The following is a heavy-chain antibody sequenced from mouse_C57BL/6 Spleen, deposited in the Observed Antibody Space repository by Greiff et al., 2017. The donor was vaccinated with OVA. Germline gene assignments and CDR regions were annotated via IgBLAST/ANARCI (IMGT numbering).Heavy chain of an antibody. D-gene: IGHD1-1*01. J-gene: IGHJ2*01. Sequence: VQLQQPGAELVKPGASVKMSCKASGYTFTSYWITWVKQRPGQGLEWIGDIYPGSGSTNYNEKFKSKATLTVDTSPSTAYMQLSSLTSEDSAVYYCARRDYGSSAFDYWGQGTTLTVSS. CDR2: IYPGSGST. CDR3: ARRDYGSSAFDY. V-gene: IGHV1-55*01. CDR1: GYTFTSYW.